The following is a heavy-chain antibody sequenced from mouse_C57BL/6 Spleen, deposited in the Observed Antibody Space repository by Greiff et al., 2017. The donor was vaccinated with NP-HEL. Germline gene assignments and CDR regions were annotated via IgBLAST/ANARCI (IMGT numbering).Heavy chain of an antibody. J-gene: IGHJ3*01. Sequence: QVQLKQPGAELVKPGASVKLSCKASGYTFTSYWMHWVKQRPGQGLEWIGEIDPSDSYTNYNQKFKGKATLTVDTSSSTAYMQLSSLTSEDSAVYYCARHYYYGSSYPGFAYWGQGTLVTVSA. D-gene: IGHD1-1*01. CDR2: IDPSDSYT. CDR1: GYTFTSYW. V-gene: IGHV1-50*01. CDR3: ARHYYYGSSYPGFAY.